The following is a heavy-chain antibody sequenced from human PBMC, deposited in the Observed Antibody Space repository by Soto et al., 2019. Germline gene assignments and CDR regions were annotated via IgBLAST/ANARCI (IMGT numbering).Heavy chain of an antibody. D-gene: IGHD3-10*01. CDR3: ARERFRGMDV. CDR1: VYTFTSYD. CDR2: MNPNRANT. J-gene: IGHJ6*02. Sequence: QVQLVQSEAEVKKPGASVKVSCKASVYTFTSYDINWVRQATGQGLERMGWMNPNRANTGYAQKFQGRVTPTRDTSISTDYMALSSLRSEETSVYYGARERFRGMDVWGQGTTVT. V-gene: IGHV1-8*01.